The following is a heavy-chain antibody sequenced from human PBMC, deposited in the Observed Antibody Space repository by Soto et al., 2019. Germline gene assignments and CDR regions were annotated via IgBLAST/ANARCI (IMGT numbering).Heavy chain of an antibody. D-gene: IGHD6-13*01. CDR2: ISSGGNII. CDR1: RFSFSHYE. J-gene: IGHJ4*02. Sequence: EVQLVESGGGLVQPGGSLRLSCAASRFSFSHYEMNWVRQAPGKGLEWVAYISSGGNIIHYADSVRGRFTVSRDNARNSLFLQMNILRVEDTALYYCARDRAAGGYWGQGTLVTVSS. CDR3: ARDRAAGGY. V-gene: IGHV3-48*03.